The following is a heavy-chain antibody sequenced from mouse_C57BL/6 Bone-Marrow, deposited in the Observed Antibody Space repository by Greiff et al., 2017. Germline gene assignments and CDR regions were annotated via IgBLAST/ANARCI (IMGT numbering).Heavy chain of an antibody. V-gene: IGHV7-3*01. CDR2: IRNKANGYTT. CDR3: ARRGNYEGYYAMDY. J-gene: IGHJ4*01. CDR1: GFTFTDYY. Sequence: EVKVVESGGGLVQPGGSLSLSCAASGFTFTDYYMSWVRQPPGKALEWLGFIRNKANGYTTEYSASVKGRFTISRDNSQSILYLQMNALRAEDSATYYCARRGNYEGYYAMDYWGQGTSVTVSS. D-gene: IGHD2-1*01.